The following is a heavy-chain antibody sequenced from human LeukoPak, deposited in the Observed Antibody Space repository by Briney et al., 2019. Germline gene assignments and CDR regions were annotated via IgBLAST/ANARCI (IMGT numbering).Heavy chain of an antibody. V-gene: IGHV1-69*05. D-gene: IGHD1-1*01. J-gene: IGHJ4*02. CDR2: IIPIFGTA. CDR1: GYTFTSYA. Sequence: ASVKVSCKASGYTFTSYAMNWVRQAPGQGLEWMGGIIPIFGTANYAQKFQGRVTMTTDTSTSTAYMELRSLRSDDTAVYYCARDLVKLERTNTFDYWGQGTLVTVSS. CDR3: ARDLVKLERTNTFDY.